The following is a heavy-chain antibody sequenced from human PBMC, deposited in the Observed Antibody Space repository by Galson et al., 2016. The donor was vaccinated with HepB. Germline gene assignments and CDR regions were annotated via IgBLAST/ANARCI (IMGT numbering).Heavy chain of an antibody. CDR1: GFTFSNYN. CDR2: INNRSNYI. V-gene: IGHV3-21*01. CDR3: AREGGLGWYFDL. Sequence: SLRLSCAASGFTFSNYNMNWVRQAPGKGLEWVSSINNRSNYIYYPDSVKGRFTITRDNAKNSLYLQMSSLRAEDTAVYYCAREGGLGWYFDLWGRGTLVTVSS. D-gene: IGHD6-19*01. J-gene: IGHJ2*01.